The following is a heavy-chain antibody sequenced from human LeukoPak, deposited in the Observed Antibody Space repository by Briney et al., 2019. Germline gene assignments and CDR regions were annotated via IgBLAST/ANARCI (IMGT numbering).Heavy chain of an antibody. V-gene: IGHV1-69*05. CDR3: ARDRVEGSWYGDAFDI. CDR2: IIPIFGTA. CDR1: GGTFSSYA. J-gene: IGHJ3*02. Sequence: ASVKVSCKASGGTFSSYAISWVRQAPGQGLEWMGRIIPIFGTANYAQKFQGRVTITTDESTSTAYMELSSLRSEDTAVHYCARDRVEGSWYGDAFDIWGQGTMVTVSS. D-gene: IGHD6-13*01.